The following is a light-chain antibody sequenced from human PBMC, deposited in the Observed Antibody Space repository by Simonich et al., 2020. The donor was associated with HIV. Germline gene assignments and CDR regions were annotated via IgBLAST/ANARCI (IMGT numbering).Light chain of an antibody. J-gene: IGKJ5*01. Sequence: DIVMTQSPLSLPDTPGEPASISCRASQSLLSSNGYNYLDWYLQKPGQSPQLLIYLGSNRASGVPDRFSGSGSGTDFTLKISRVEAEDVGVYYCMQSIELPITFGQGTRLEIK. CDR2: LGS. CDR1: QSLLSSNGYNY. V-gene: IGKV2-28*01. CDR3: MQSIELPIT.